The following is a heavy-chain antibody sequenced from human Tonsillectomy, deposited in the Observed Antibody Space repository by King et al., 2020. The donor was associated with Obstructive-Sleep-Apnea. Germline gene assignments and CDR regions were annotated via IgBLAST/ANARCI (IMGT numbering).Heavy chain of an antibody. CDR2: IYPSGST. CDR1: GDSINSGGYS. V-gene: IGHV4-30-2*01. D-gene: IGHD3-22*01. Sequence: QLQESGSGLVKPSQTLSLTCAVSGDSINSGGYSWSWIRQPPGKGLEWIGYIYPSGSTYYNPSLKSRVAISADRSKNQFSLKLISVTAADTAVYYCARAYDHRGHQFDSWGQGTLVTVPS. CDR3: ARAYDHRGHQFDS. J-gene: IGHJ4*02.